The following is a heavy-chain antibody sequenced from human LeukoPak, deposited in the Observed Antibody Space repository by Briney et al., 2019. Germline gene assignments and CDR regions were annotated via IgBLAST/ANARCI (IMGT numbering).Heavy chain of an antibody. J-gene: IGHJ5*02. CDR2: IYPGDSRV. Sequence: GESLKISCKGVGYSFTNYWSGWVRQMPGKGMEWMGVIYPGDSRVRYNPSFQGQVTISVDKSVSTAYLQWISLKASDTAMYYCACRDLSSTWSYPWGQGTLVTVSS. V-gene: IGHV5-51*01. CDR3: ACRDLSSTWSYP. D-gene: IGHD6-13*01. CDR1: GYSFTNYW.